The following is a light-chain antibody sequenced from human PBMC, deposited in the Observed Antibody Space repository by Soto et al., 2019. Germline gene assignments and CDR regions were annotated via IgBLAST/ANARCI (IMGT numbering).Light chain of an antibody. Sequence: EIVLTQSPGTLSLSPGERATLSCRASQSVSSSYLAWYQQKPGQAPKLLIYGASSRATGIPHRFIGSGSWTDFTLTISTLEPEDFAVYYSQQYYCSPFTFGGATKVVIK. V-gene: IGKV3-20*01. CDR3: QQYYCSPFT. CDR1: QSVSSSY. CDR2: GAS. J-gene: IGKJ4*01.